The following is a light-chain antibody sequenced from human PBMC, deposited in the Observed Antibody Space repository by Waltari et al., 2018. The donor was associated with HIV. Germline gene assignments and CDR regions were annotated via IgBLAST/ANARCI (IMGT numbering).Light chain of an antibody. CDR2: EDS. Sequence: SYELTQPPSVSVSPGQTARITCSGNALPENYAYWYQQKSGQAPVLVIYEDSKRPSGIPERFSGSSSGTMATLTISGAQVEDEADYYCYSTDSSGNHVVFGGGTKLTVL. CDR3: YSTDSSGNHVV. V-gene: IGLV3-10*01. J-gene: IGLJ2*01. CDR1: ALPENY.